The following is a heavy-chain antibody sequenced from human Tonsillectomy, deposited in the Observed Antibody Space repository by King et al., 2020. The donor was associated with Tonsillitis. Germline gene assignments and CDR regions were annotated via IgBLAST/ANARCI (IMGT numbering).Heavy chain of an antibody. Sequence: LQLQESGPGLVKPSETLSLTCTVSGGSISSSSYYWGWIRQPPGKGLEWIGNIYYSGSTYYNPSLKGRVTISVDTSKNQFSLKLSSVTAADTAVYYCARLAVRTVYATMLVNYYYYCMDVWGQGTTVTVSS. CDR2: IYYSGST. CDR3: ARLAVRTVYATMLVNYYYYCMDV. CDR1: GGSISSSSYY. V-gene: IGHV4-39*01. D-gene: IGHD2-8*01. J-gene: IGHJ6*02.